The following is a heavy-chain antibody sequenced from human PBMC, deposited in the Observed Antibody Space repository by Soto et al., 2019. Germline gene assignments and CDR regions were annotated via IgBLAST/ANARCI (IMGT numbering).Heavy chain of an antibody. V-gene: IGHV1-69*12. J-gene: IGHJ4*02. D-gene: IGHD3-22*01. CDR3: ARGGLETYKYDTSGYPFNFDY. CDR1: GGTFSTYA. Sequence: QVQLVQSGPEVKKPGSSVRVSCKASGGTFSTYAISWVRQAPGQGLEWMGGIIPIFDTPNYAQNFQGRITITADDSTSTAYLELRSLRSGDTAVYYCARGGLETYKYDTSGYPFNFDYWGQGTLITVSS. CDR2: IIPIFDTP.